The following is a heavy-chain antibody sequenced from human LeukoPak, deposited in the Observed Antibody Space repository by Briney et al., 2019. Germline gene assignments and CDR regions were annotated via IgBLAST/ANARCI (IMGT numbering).Heavy chain of an antibody. CDR3: ARGYSGIQLWLRENYFDY. CDR2: IYTSGST. D-gene: IGHD5-18*01. J-gene: IGHJ4*02. Sequence: SETLSPTCTVSGGSISSGSYYWSWIRQPAGKGLEWIGRIYTSGSTNYNPSLKSRVTISVDTSKNQFSLKLSSVTAADTAVYYCARGYSGIQLWLRENYFDYWGQGTLVTVSS. CDR1: GGSISSGSYY. V-gene: IGHV4-61*02.